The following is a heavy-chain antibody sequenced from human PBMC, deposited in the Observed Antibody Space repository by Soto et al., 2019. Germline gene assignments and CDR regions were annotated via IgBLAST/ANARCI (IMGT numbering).Heavy chain of an antibody. CDR1: GFTFSSYS. CDR2: ISSSSSYI. D-gene: IGHD5-12*01. J-gene: IGHJ3*02. Sequence: EVQLVESGGGLVKPGGSLRLSCAASGFTFSSYSMNWVRQAPGKGLEWVSSISSSSSYIYYADSVKGRFTISRDNAKNSLYLQMNGLRAEDTAVYYCASRSIVATIYDAFDIWGQGTMVTVSS. CDR3: ASRSIVATIYDAFDI. V-gene: IGHV3-21*01.